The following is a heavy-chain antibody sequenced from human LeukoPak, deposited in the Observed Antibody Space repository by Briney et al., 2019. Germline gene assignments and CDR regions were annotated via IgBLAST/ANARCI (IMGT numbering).Heavy chain of an antibody. J-gene: IGHJ4*02. V-gene: IGHV5-51*01. CDR3: ARQPGSGTDYFDY. CDR2: IYPGDSST. D-gene: IGHD3-10*01. Sequence: GASLKISCKAAGSYFFSYWIGWVRQMPGKGLEWMGIIYPGDSSTRYSPYVQGQVTISADKSISTVYLQWTSLKASDTAMYFCARQPGSGTDYFDYWGQGTLVTVSS. CDR1: GSYFFSYW.